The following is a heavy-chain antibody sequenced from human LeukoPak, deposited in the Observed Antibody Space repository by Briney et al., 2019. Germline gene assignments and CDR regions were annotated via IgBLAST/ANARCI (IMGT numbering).Heavy chain of an antibody. V-gene: IGHV1-2*02. J-gene: IGHJ4*02. CDR1: GYTFTGYY. CDR2: INPNSGGT. Sequence: ASVKVSCKASGYTFTGYYMHWVRQAPGQGGEGMGWINPNSGGTNYAQKFQGRVTMTRGTSISTAYMELSRLRSDDTAVYYCARSYYYDSSGEDYWGQGTLVTVSS. CDR3: ARSYYYDSSGEDY. D-gene: IGHD3-22*01.